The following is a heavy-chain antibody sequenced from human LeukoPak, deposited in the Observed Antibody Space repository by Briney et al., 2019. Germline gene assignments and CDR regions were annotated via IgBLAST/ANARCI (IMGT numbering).Heavy chain of an antibody. D-gene: IGHD1-7*01. J-gene: IGHJ4*02. CDR1: GYTFTSYG. Sequence: ASVKVSCKASGYTFTSYGISWVRQAPGQGLEWMGWISGYNGNTNYAQKFQGRVTMTIDTSTSTVHMELRSLTSDDTAVYYCARDHSNWNYAPDFWGQGTLVIVSS. CDR3: ARDHSNWNYAPDF. V-gene: IGHV1-18*01. CDR2: ISGYNGNT.